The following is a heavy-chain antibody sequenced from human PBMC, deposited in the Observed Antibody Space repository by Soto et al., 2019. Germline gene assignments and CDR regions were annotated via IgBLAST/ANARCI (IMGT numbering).Heavy chain of an antibody. Sequence: ASVKVSCKASGYTFTGYYMHWVRQAPGQGLEWMGWINPNSGGTNYAQKFQGWVTMTRDTSISTAYMELSRLRSDDTAVYYCAREYCSSTRCYGTFDFWGQGALVTVSS. CDR2: INPNSGGT. J-gene: IGHJ4*02. CDR3: AREYCSSTRCYGTFDF. CDR1: GYTFTGYY. D-gene: IGHD2-2*01. V-gene: IGHV1-2*04.